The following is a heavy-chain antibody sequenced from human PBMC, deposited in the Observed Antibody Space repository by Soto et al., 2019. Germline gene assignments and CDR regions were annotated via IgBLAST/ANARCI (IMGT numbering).Heavy chain of an antibody. CDR2: IYYSGST. D-gene: IGHD4-17*01. J-gene: IGHJ5*02. Sequence: QVQLQESGPGLVKPSQTLSLTCTVSGGSISSGDYYWSWIRQPPGKGLEWIGYIYYSGSTYYNPSHKSRVTVSVDTSKNQFSLKLSSVTAADTAVYYCARDRPLDYGGNWFAPWGQGTLVTVSS. V-gene: IGHV4-30-4*01. CDR1: GGSISSGDYY. CDR3: ARDRPLDYGGNWFAP.